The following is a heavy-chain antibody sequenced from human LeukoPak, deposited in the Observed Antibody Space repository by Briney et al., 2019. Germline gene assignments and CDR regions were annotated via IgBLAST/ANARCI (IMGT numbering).Heavy chain of an antibody. CDR1: GGSISSSSFY. J-gene: IGHJ4*02. CDR3: ARDPGGNANFDY. CDR2: IYYSGST. V-gene: IGHV4-39*07. D-gene: IGHD4-23*01. Sequence: SETLSLTCTVSGGSISSSSFYWGWIRQPPGKGLEWIGSIYYSGSTYYNPSLKSRVTISVDTSKNQLSLKLSSVTAADTAVYYCARDPGGNANFDYWGQGTLVTVSS.